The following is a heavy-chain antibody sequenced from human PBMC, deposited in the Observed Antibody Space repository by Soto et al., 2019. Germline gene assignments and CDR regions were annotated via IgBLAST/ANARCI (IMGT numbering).Heavy chain of an antibody. Sequence: XGSLRLSFAASGFTFSDYYMSWIRQAPGKGLEWVSYISSSGSTIYYADSVKGRFTISRDNAKNSLYLQMNSLRAEDTAVYYCARDPEVVVAATNYGMDVWGQGTTVTVSS. CDR1: GFTFSDYY. D-gene: IGHD2-15*01. V-gene: IGHV3-11*01. CDR2: ISSSGSTI. J-gene: IGHJ6*02. CDR3: ARDPEVVVAATNYGMDV.